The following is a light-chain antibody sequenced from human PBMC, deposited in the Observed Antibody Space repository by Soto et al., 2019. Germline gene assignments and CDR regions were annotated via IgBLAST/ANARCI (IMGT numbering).Light chain of an antibody. CDR1: QSVSNNY. CDR3: QQYGRSGT. J-gene: IGKJ1*01. V-gene: IGKV3-20*01. Sequence: EIVLTQSPGTLSLSPGERATLSCRASQSVSNNYLAWYQQKPGQAPRLLIYGASNRATGIPARFSGSGSGTDFTLTITSLEPEDFAVDYCQQYGRSGTFGQGTKVEIK. CDR2: GAS.